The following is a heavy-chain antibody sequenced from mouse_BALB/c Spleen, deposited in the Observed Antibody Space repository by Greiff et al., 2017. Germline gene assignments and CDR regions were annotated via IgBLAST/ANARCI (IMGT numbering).Heavy chain of an antibody. CDR2: INPSSGYT. V-gene: IGHV1-4*02. D-gene: IGHD1-1*01. Sequence: VQLQQSAAELARPGASVKMSCKASGYTFTSYTMHWVKQRPGQGLEWIGYINPSSGYTEYNQKFKDKTTLTADKSSSTAYMQLSSLTSEDSAVYYCARGYYGPSWFAYWGQGTLVTVSA. J-gene: IGHJ3*01. CDR3: ARGYYGPSWFAY. CDR1: GYTFTSYT.